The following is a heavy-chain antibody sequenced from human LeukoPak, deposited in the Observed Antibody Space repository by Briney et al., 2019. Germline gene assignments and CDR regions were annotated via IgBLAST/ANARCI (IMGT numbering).Heavy chain of an antibody. J-gene: IGHJ4*02. CDR1: GYSISSGYY. CDR2: IYHSGSA. CDR3: ARVGSGWYSSFDYFDY. Sequence: KPSETLSLTCTVSGYSISSGYYWGWIRQPPGKGLEWIGSIYHSGSAYYNPSLKSRVTISVDTSKNQFSLKLSSVTAADTAVYYCARVGSGWYSSFDYFDYWGQGTLVTVSS. D-gene: IGHD6-19*01. V-gene: IGHV4-38-2*02.